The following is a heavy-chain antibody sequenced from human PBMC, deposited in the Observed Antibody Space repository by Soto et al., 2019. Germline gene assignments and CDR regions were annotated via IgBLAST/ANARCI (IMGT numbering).Heavy chain of an antibody. Sequence: PSETLSLTCTVSGGSISSYYWSLIRQPPGKGLEWIGDIYYSGSTNYNPSLKSRVTISVATSKNQFSLKLSSVTAADTAVYYCARGPSTTGWTLLNAFDIWGQGTMVTASS. J-gene: IGHJ3*02. D-gene: IGHD4-17*01. CDR1: GGSISSYY. V-gene: IGHV4-59*01. CDR2: IYYSGST. CDR3: ARGPSTTGWTLLNAFDI.